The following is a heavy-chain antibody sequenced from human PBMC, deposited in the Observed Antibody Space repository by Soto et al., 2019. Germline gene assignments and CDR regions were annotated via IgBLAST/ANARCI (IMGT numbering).Heavy chain of an antibody. CDR3: ASAKEYSSSSGMDV. J-gene: IGHJ6*02. CDR1: GASVSSNSAA. V-gene: IGHV6-1*01. D-gene: IGHD6-6*01. Sequence: SQPLSLTFAISGASVSSNSAAWNWIRQSPSRGLDWLGMTYYRSKWYNDFAVSVKSRITINPDTSTNLFSLQLNSVTPEDTAVYYCASAKEYSSSSGMDVWGQGTTVTVSS. CDR2: TYYRSKWYN.